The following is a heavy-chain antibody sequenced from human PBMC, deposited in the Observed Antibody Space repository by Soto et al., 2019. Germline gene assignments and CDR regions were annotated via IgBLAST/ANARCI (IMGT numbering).Heavy chain of an antibody. CDR1: GGSISSGDYF. D-gene: IGHD5-12*01. V-gene: IGHV4-30-4*01. CDR3: ARYSGYEGLRFDP. J-gene: IGHJ5*02. CDR2: IYYSGST. Sequence: SETLSLPCTVSGGSISSGDYFWGWIRQPAGKGLEWIGYIYYSGSTYYNPSLKSRVTISVDTSKNQFSLKLSSVTAADTAVYYCARYSGYEGLRFDPWGQGTLVTVSS.